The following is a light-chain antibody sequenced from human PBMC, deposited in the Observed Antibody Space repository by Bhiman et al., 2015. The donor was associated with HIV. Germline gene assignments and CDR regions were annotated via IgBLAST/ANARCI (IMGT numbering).Light chain of an antibody. V-gene: IGLV2-14*03. CDR3: SSHTSIRTVI. CDR1: SSDVGGYNY. CDR2: DVS. Sequence: QSALTQPASVSGSPGQSITISCTGTSSDVGGYNYVSWFQQHPGKAPKLMIYDVSNRPSGVSNRFSGSKSGNTASLTISGLQAEDEADYYCSSHTSIRTVIFGGGTKLTVL. J-gene: IGLJ2*01.